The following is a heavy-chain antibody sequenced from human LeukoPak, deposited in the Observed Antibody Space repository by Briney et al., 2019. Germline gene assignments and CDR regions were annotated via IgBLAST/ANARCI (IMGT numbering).Heavy chain of an antibody. CDR1: GFTFSSYG. J-gene: IGHJ4*02. CDR3: ARDSLVVAGSLDY. V-gene: IGHV3-33*01. CDR2: IWYDGSNK. D-gene: IGHD6-19*01. Sequence: GGSLRLSCAASGFTFSSYGMHWVRQAPGKGLQWVAVIWYDGSNKYYADSVKGRFTISRDNSKNTLYLQMNSLRAEDTAVYYYARDSLVVAGSLDYWGQGALVTVSS.